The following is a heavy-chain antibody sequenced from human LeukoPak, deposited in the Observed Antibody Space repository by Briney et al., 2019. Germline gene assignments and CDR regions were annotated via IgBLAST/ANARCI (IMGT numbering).Heavy chain of an antibody. CDR1: GDSISSGDYY. V-gene: IGHV4-61*02. Sequence: SETLSLTCTVPGDSISSGDYYWSWIRQPAGKGLEWIGRISSSGSTNYNPSLKSRVTISVDTSKNQFSLKLSSVTAADTAVYFCARGPYSYDSSGAFDIWGQGTMVTVSS. J-gene: IGHJ3*02. CDR3: ARGPYSYDSSGAFDI. CDR2: ISSSGST. D-gene: IGHD3-22*01.